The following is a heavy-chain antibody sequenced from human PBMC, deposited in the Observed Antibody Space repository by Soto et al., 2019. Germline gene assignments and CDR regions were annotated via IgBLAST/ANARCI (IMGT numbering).Heavy chain of an antibody. D-gene: IGHD1-26*01. V-gene: IGHV1-69*13. CDR3: ARDRPEYSGSYSVSNY. CDR1: GVTFSSYA. J-gene: IGHJ4*02. CDR2: IIPIFGTA. Sequence: SVKVSCKASGVTFSSYAISWVRQAPGQGLEWMGGIIPIFGTANYAQKFQGRVTITADESTSTAYMELSSLRSEDTAVYYCARDRPEYSGSYSVSNYWGQGTLVTVSS.